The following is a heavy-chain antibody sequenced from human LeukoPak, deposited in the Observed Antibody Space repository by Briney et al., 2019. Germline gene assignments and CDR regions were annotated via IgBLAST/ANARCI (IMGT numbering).Heavy chain of an antibody. CDR3: ARDLENPYGMDV. J-gene: IGHJ6*02. D-gene: IGHD1-1*01. Sequence: GGSLRLSCAASGVTFSSYWMSWVRQAPGKGLEWVANIKQDGSEKYYVDSVKGRFTISRDNAKNSLYLQMNSLRAEDTAVYYCARDLENPYGMDVWGQGTTVTVSS. V-gene: IGHV3-7*01. CDR1: GVTFSSYW. CDR2: IKQDGSEK.